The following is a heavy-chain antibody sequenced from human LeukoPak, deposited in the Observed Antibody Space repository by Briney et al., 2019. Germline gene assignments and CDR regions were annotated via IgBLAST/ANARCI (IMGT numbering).Heavy chain of an antibody. D-gene: IGHD4-23*01. CDR2: INPNSGGT. V-gene: IGHV1-2*04. Sequence: GASVKVSCKASGYTFTGYYMHWVRQAPGQGLEWMGWINPNSGGTNYAQKFQGWVTMTRDTSISTAYMELSRLRSDDTAVYYCERGIGGNSKPPRFDYWGQGTLVTVSS. CDR1: GYTFTGYY. J-gene: IGHJ4*02. CDR3: ERGIGGNSKPPRFDY.